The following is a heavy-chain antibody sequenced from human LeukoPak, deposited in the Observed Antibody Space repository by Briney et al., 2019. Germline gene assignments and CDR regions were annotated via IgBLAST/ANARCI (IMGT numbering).Heavy chain of an antibody. Sequence: PSETLSLTCTVSGGSISSYYWSWLRQAPGKGLEWIGYIYYSGSTNYNPSLRSRVTISGDTSKNQFSLKLSSVTAADTAVYYCARGPVGATPGWYFDLWGRGTLVTVSS. D-gene: IGHD1-26*01. J-gene: IGHJ2*01. CDR2: IYYSGST. V-gene: IGHV4-59*01. CDR1: GGSISSYY. CDR3: ARGPVGATPGWYFDL.